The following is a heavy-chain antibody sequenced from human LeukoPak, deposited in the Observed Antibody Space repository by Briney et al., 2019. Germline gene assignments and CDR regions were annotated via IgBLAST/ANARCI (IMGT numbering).Heavy chain of an antibody. V-gene: IGHV3-53*01. CDR2: LYSGGTT. Sequence: PGGSLRLSCEASGFTVSSNYMSWVRQAPGEGLEWVSALYSGGTTYYADSVKGRFTISRDNSKNTVYLQMNSLRAEDTAVYYCATSWTSSWYWDYWGQGTLVTVSS. J-gene: IGHJ4*02. CDR1: GFTVSSNY. D-gene: IGHD6-13*01. CDR3: ATSWTSSWYWDY.